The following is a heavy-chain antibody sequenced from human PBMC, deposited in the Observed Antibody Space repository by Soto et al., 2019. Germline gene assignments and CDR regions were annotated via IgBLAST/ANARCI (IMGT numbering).Heavy chain of an antibody. CDR1: GFTFSSYA. CDR2: ISGSGGST. V-gene: IGHV3-23*01. J-gene: IGHJ6*02. CDR3: AKDLQSSPYCSSTSCYYYYYGMDV. D-gene: IGHD2-2*01. Sequence: EVQLLESGGGLVQPGGSLRLSCAASGFTFSSYAMSWVRQAPGKGLEWVSAISGSGGSTYYADSVKGRFTISRDNSKNQLYLQMNSLRAEDTAVYYCAKDLQSSPYCSSTSCYYYYYGMDVWGQGTTVTVSS.